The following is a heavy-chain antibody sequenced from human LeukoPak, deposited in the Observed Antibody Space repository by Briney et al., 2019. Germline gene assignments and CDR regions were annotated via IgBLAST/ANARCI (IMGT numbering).Heavy chain of an antibody. V-gene: IGHV3-7*03. J-gene: IGHJ6*03. CDR2: IQQDGSEK. Sequence: PGGSLRLSCAASGFTFNNYWMNWVRQAPGKGLEWVANIQQDGSEKYYVDSVKGRFTISRDNARNSLYLQMNSLRAEDTAVYYCAREDQYDFQPMDVWGKGTTVTVSS. CDR1: GFTFNNYW. CDR3: AREDQYDFQPMDV. D-gene: IGHD3-3*01.